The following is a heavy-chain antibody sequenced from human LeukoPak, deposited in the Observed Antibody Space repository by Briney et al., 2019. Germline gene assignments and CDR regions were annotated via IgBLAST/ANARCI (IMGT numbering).Heavy chain of an antibody. CDR1: GFTFNSYA. Sequence: QAGGSLRLSCAASGFTFNSYAMSWVRQAPEKGLEWVSGISGGGGSTYYADSVKGRFTISRDNSKNTLFLQMDSLRADDTAVYYCAKDLVLFTPDVDYWGQGTLVTVSS. V-gene: IGHV3-23*01. D-gene: IGHD2-8*02. CDR2: ISGGGGST. J-gene: IGHJ4*02. CDR3: AKDLVLFTPDVDY.